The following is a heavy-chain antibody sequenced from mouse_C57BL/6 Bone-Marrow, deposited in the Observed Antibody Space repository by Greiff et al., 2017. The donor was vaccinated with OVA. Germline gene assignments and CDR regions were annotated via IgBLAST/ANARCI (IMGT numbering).Heavy chain of an antibody. J-gene: IGHJ3*01. D-gene: IGHD2-1*01. Sequence: QVQLQQSGPELVRPGVSVKISCKGSGYTFTDYAMHWVKQTHAKSLEWVGVISNYYGYSSYHQKVKDKSTMTVDKSSSTAYMELARLKSEDSAVYYCASIPNYRSSWFAYWGQGTPVTVSA. V-gene: IGHV1-67*01. CDR2: ISNYYGYS. CDR3: ASIPNYRSSWFAY. CDR1: GYTFTDYA.